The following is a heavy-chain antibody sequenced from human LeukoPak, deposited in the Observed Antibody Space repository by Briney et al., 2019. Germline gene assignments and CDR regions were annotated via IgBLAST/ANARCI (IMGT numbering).Heavy chain of an antibody. Sequence: GGSLRLSCAASGFTFSTYAMSWVRQAPGKGLEWVSAISGSDGSTYYADSVKGRFTISRDNSKNTLFLQMNSLRAEDTAVYYCAKDLDSSTVVTSGFDYWGQGTLVTVSS. V-gene: IGHV3-23*01. D-gene: IGHD4-23*01. CDR1: GFTFSTYA. CDR3: AKDLDSSTVVTSGFDY. J-gene: IGHJ4*02. CDR2: ISGSDGST.